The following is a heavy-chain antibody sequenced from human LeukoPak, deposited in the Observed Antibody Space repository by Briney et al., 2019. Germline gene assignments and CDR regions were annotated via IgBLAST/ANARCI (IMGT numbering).Heavy chain of an antibody. D-gene: IGHD3-22*01. Sequence: GRSLRLSCAASGFTFSSYAMHWVRQAPGKGLEWVAVISYDGSNKYYADSVKGRFTISRDNSKNTLYLQMNSLRAEDTAVYYCARVREDDSSGYFDYWGQGTLVTVSS. J-gene: IGHJ4*02. CDR2: ISYDGSNK. V-gene: IGHV3-30-3*01. CDR3: ARVREDDSSGYFDY. CDR1: GFTFSSYA.